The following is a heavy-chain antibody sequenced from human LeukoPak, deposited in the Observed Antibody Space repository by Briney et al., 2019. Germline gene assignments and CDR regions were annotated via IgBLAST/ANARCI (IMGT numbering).Heavy chain of an antibody. CDR1: GYTFTGYY. Sequence: ASVKVSCKASGYTFTGYYMHWVRQAPGQGLEWMGWINPNSGGTNYAQKFQGRVTMTRDTSISTAYMELSRLRSDDTAVYYCARGRGAVPYYYDSSGYHWGLDCMDVWGKGTTVTVSS. J-gene: IGHJ6*03. D-gene: IGHD3-22*01. CDR3: ARGRGAVPYYYDSSGYHWGLDCMDV. V-gene: IGHV1-2*02. CDR2: INPNSGGT.